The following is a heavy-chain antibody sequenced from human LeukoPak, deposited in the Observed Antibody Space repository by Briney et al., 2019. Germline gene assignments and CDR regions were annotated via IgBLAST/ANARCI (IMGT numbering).Heavy chain of an antibody. J-gene: IGHJ4*02. CDR3: ARSRGGSGSYYSLDY. Sequence: SVKVSCKASGYTFTGYYMHWVRQAPGQGLEWMGWINPNSGGTNYAQKFQGRVTMTRDTSISTAYMELSRLRSDDTAVYYCARSRGGSGSYYSLDYWGQGTLVTVSS. CDR2: INPNSGGT. CDR1: GYTFTGYY. D-gene: IGHD3-10*01. V-gene: IGHV1-2*02.